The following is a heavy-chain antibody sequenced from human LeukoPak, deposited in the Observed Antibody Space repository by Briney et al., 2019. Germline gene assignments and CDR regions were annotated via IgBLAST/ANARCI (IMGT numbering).Heavy chain of an antibody. CDR3: ARVGTSGATAFDY. Sequence: SETLSLTCAAYGGSFSGYYWSWIRQPPGKGLEWIGEINHSGSTNYNPSLKSRVTISVDTSKNQFSLKLSSVTAADTAVYYCARVGTSGATAFDYWGQGTLVTVSS. J-gene: IGHJ4*02. CDR2: INHSGST. CDR1: GGSFSGYY. V-gene: IGHV4-34*01. D-gene: IGHD1-26*01.